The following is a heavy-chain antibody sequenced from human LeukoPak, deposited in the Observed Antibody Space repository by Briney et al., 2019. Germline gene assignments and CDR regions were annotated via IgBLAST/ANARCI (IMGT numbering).Heavy chain of an antibody. V-gene: IGHV3-21*01. J-gene: IGHJ4*02. CDR2: ISSSSSYI. Sequence: KAGGSLRLSCAASGFTFSSYSMNWVRQAPGKGLEWVSSISSSSSYIYYADSVKGRFTISRDNAKNSLYLQMNSLRAEDTAVYYCARSERWFGEYPPDYWGQGTLVTVSS. CDR1: GFTFSSYS. CDR3: ARSERWFGEYPPDY. D-gene: IGHD3-10*01.